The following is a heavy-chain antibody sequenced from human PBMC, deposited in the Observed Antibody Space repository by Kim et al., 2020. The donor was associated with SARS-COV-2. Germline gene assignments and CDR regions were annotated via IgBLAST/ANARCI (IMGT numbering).Heavy chain of an antibody. CDR3: AGGSSRSWHDY. Sequence: YTDYAVSVKSRITINPDTSENQFSLQLKSVTPEDTAVYCCAGGSSRSWHDYWGQGTLVTVSS. CDR2: YT. J-gene: IGHJ4*02. D-gene: IGHD6-13*01. V-gene: IGHV6-1*01.